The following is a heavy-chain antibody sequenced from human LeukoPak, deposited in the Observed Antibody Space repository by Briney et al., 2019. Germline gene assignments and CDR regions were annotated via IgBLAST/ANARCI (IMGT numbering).Heavy chain of an antibody. V-gene: IGHV4-34*01. Sequence: SETLSLTCAVYGGSFSGYYWSWIRQPPGKGLEWIGEINHSGSTNYNPSLKSRVTISVDASKNQFSLKLSSVTAADTAAYYCARVSGMGFWYRGQGTLVAVSS. J-gene: IGHJ4*02. CDR2: INHSGST. CDR3: ARVSGMGFWY. CDR1: GGSFSGYY. D-gene: IGHD1-26*01.